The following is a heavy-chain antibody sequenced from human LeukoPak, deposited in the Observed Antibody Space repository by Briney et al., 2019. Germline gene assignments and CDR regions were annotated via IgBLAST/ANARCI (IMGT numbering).Heavy chain of an antibody. Sequence: SETLSLTCTVSGDSIRRSNDYWGWIRQSPGKGLEWLGSIYYSGNTYYNPSLESRLTISVDTYNNQFSLKLSSVTAADTAVYYCARADTAKNYWYFDLWGRGTLVTVSS. J-gene: IGHJ2*01. CDR3: ARADTAKNYWYFDL. D-gene: IGHD5-18*01. CDR2: IYYSGNT. CDR1: GDSIRRSNDY. V-gene: IGHV4-39*07.